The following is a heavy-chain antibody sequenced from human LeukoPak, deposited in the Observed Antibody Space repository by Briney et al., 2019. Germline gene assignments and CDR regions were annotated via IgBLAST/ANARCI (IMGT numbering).Heavy chain of an antibody. CDR3: ARVGPRQLYGDYVLSLDY. V-gene: IGHV4-59*01. CDR1: GGSISSYY. J-gene: IGHJ4*02. D-gene: IGHD4-17*01. Sequence: SETLSLTCTVSGGSISSYYWSWIRQPPGKGPEWIGYIYYSGSTNYNPSLKSRVTMSVDTSKNHFSLKLSSLTAADTAVYYCARVGPRQLYGDYVLSLDYWGQGTLVTVSS. CDR2: IYYSGST.